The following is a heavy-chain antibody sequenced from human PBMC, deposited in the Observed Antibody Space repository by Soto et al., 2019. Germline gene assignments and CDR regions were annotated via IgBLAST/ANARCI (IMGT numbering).Heavy chain of an antibody. Sequence: QVQLVQSGAEVKKPGASVKVSCKVSGYTLTELSIHWVRHAPGKWREGMGGFAPDDGETVYAQKFRGRVTMTEDTPTGPDHLELSSLRSDATAVYYCATGSGSYFLDWFDPWGQGTLVTVSS. CDR1: GYTLTELS. D-gene: IGHD1-26*01. CDR3: ATGSGSYFLDWFDP. J-gene: IGHJ5*02. V-gene: IGHV1-24*01. CDR2: FAPDDGET.